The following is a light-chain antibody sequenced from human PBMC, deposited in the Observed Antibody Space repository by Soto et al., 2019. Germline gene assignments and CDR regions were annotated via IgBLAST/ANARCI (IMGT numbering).Light chain of an antibody. CDR1: QSVRNNY. CDR2: GAS. J-gene: IGKJ4*01. CDR3: QQFSNYPLT. Sequence: EIVLTHSPGTLSLSPGERATLSCRASQSVRNNYLAWYQQKPGQAPRLLIYGASSRATGIPDRFSGGGSGTDFTLTISRLEPEDFAVYYCQQFSNYPLTFGGGTKVDIK. V-gene: IGKV3-20*01.